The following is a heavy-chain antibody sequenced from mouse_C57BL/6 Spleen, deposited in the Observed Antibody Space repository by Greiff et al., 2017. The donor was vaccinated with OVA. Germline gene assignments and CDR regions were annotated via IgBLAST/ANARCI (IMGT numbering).Heavy chain of an antibody. V-gene: IGHV5-17*01. J-gene: IGHJ1*03. CDR2: ISSGSSTI. CDR3: ATYGYDGDWYFDV. CDR1: GFTFSDYG. Sequence: EVKLMESGGGLVKPGGSLKLSCAASGFTFSDYGMHWVRQAPEKGLEWVAYISSGSSTIYYADTVKGRFTISRDNAKNTLFLQMTSLRSEDTAMYYCATYGYDGDWYFDVWGTGTTVTVSS. D-gene: IGHD2-2*01.